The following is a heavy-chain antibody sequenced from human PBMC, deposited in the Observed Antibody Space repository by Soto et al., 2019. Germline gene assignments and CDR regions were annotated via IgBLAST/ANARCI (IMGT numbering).Heavy chain of an antibody. D-gene: IGHD4-17*01. V-gene: IGHV1-69*01. Sequence: QVQLVQSGAEVKKPGSSVKVSCKASGGTFSSYAISWVRQAPGQGLEWMGGIIPIFGTANYAQKFQGRVTITAEESTRTAYMELSSLQSEDTAVYYCARYDYRGNEGYKYYGMDVWGKGTTVTVSS. CDR1: GGTFSSYA. CDR2: IIPIFGTA. J-gene: IGHJ6*04. CDR3: ARYDYRGNEGYKYYGMDV.